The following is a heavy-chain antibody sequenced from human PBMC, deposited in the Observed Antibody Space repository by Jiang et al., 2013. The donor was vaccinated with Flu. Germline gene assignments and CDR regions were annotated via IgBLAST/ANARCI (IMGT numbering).Heavy chain of an antibody. Sequence: SGAEVKKPGSSVKVSCKASGGTFSSYAISWVRQAPGQGLEWMGRIIPILGIANYAQKFQGRVTITADKSTSTAYMELSSLRSEDTAVYYCARVAAVAGTFDYWGQGTLVTVSS. CDR1: GGTFSSYA. CDR2: IIPILGIA. J-gene: IGHJ4*02. V-gene: IGHV1-69*04. D-gene: IGHD6-19*01. CDR3: ARVAAVAGTFDY.